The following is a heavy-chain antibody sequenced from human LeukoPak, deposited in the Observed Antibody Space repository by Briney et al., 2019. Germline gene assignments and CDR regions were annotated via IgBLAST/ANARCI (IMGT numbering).Heavy chain of an antibody. CDR1: GNTFTGYY. V-gene: IGHV1-2*02. Sequence: ASVKVSCKASGNTFTGYYMHWVRQAPGQGLEWMGWINPNSGGTNYAQKFQGRVTMTRDTSISTAYMELSRLRSDDTAVYYCARVEQQLVHNWFDPWGQGTLVTVSS. CDR3: ARVEQQLVHNWFDP. D-gene: IGHD6-13*01. J-gene: IGHJ5*02. CDR2: INPNSGGT.